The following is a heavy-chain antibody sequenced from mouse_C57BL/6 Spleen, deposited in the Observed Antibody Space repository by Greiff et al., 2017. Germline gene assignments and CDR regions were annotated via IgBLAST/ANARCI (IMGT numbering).Heavy chain of an antibody. J-gene: IGHJ2*01. CDR3: ARLRRTHYFDY. CDR2: ISSGSSTI. V-gene: IGHV5-17*01. Sequence: EVQLVESGGGLVKPGGSLKLSCAASGFTFSDYGMHWVRQAPEKGLEWVAYISSGSSTIYSADTVKGRFTISRDTAKNTMFLQLTSLRSEETAMYYCARLRRTHYFDYWGQGTTLTVSS. CDR1: GFTFSDYG.